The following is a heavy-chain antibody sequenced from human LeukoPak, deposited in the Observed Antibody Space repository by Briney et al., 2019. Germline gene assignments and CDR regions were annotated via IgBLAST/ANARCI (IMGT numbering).Heavy chain of an antibody. CDR2: IYHSGST. Sequence: SETLSLTCIVSGDSISSSRYSWSWIRQPPGKGLEWIGYIYHSGSTYYNPSLKSRVTISVDRSKNQFSLKLSSVTAADTAVYYCARVSGWRALGFDIWGQGTMVTVSS. CDR1: GDSISSSRYS. V-gene: IGHV4-30-2*01. D-gene: IGHD2-15*01. J-gene: IGHJ3*02. CDR3: ARVSGWRALGFDI.